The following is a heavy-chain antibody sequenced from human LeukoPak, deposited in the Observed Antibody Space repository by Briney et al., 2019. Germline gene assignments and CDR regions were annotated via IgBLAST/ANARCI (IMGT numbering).Heavy chain of an antibody. V-gene: IGHV5-51*01. CDR1: GYSFTSYW. CDR2: IYPGDSDT. Sequence: GESLKISCKGSGYSFTSYWIGWVRQMPGKGLEWMGIIYPGDSDTRYSPSFQGQVTISADKSISTAYLQWSSLKASDTAMYYCARLSGDCSSSSWYGGAFDIWGQGTMVTVSS. CDR3: ARLSGDCSSSSWYGGAFDI. J-gene: IGHJ3*02. D-gene: IGHD2-2*01.